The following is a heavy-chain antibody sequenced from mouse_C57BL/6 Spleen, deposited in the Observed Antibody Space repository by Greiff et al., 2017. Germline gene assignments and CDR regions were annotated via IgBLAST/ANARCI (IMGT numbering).Heavy chain of an antibody. Sequence: EVQLQQPGPELVKPGASVKLSCKASGYTFTDYYMNWVKQSHGQSLEWIGDIDPNNGGTSYNQQFKGKATLTVDKSSSTAYMELLSLTSEDSAVYYCARRNYDSNAMDYWGQGTSVTVSS. D-gene: IGHD2-4*01. CDR3: ARRNYDSNAMDY. CDR2: IDPNNGGT. CDR1: GYTFTDYY. V-gene: IGHV1-26*01. J-gene: IGHJ4*01.